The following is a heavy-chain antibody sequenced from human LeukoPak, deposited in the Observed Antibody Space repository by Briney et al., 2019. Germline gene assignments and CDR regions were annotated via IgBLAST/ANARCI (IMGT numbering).Heavy chain of an antibody. J-gene: IGHJ4*02. CDR2: IYSSGST. V-gene: IGHV4-39*01. CDR3: AKSGGYGLIDY. D-gene: IGHD1-26*01. CDR1: GASVSGSNYY. Sequence: PETLSLTCAVSGASVSGSNYYWGWIRQPPGKGLEWIGNIYSSGSTYYNASLQSRVTISIDTSKNQFSLRLNSVTAADTAMYYCAKSGGYGLIDYWGQGTRVTVSS.